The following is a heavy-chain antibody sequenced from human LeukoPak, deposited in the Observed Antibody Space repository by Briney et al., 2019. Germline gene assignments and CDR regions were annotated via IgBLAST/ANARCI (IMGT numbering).Heavy chain of an antibody. CDR1: GGSISSGSYY. J-gene: IGHJ4*02. CDR3: ARGGGHY. V-gene: IGHV4-61*02. D-gene: IGHD3-16*01. CDR2: IYTSGST. Sequence: SQTLSLTCTVSGGSISSGSYYWRWIRQPAGKGLEWIGRIYTSGSTNYNPSLKSRVTISVDTSKNQFSLKLSSVTAADTAVYYCARGGGHYWGQGTLVTVSS.